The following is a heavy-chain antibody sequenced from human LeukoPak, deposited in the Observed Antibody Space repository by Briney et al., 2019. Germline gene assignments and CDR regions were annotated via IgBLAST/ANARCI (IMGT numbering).Heavy chain of an antibody. CDR1: GFIFSSSG. CDR3: AKGAYYDL. V-gene: IGHV3-23*01. J-gene: IGHJ4*02. D-gene: IGHD3-22*01. CDR2: ISDNGGST. Sequence: GESLRLSCAASGFIFSSSGMSWVRQAPGKGLEWVSTISDNGGSTYYPDSVKGRFTISRDNSKNTLYLQMNSLRAEDTAVYYCAKGAYYDLWGQGTLVTVSS.